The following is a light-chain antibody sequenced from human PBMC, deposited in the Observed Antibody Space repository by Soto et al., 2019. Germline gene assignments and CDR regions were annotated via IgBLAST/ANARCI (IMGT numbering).Light chain of an antibody. V-gene: IGKV1-5*01. CDR2: DAS. CDR3: QQYNSYSSWP. J-gene: IGKJ1*01. Sequence: DIQMTKSPSTLSASIGDRVTITCRASQSLNSLLAWYQQKPGRAPKLLIYDASTLESGVPSRFSGSGSGTEFTLTISSLQTDDFATYYCQQYNSYSSWPFGQGTKVDI. CDR1: QSLNSL.